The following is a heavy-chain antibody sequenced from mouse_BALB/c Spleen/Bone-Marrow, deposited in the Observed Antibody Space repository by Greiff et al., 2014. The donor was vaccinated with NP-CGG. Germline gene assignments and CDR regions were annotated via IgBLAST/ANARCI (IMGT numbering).Heavy chain of an antibody. V-gene: IGHV2-2*02. J-gene: IGHJ1*01. CDR2: IWSGGGT. CDR3: ARKGYTGYFDV. Sequence: VQLQQSGPGLVKPSQSLSITCTVSGFSSTTYGLHWVRQSPGKGLEWLGVIWSGGGTDYNAAFISRLIITKDNSKSQVFFKMNSLQINDTAMYYCARKGYTGYFDVWGAGTTVTVSS. D-gene: IGHD2-2*01. CDR1: GFSSTTYG.